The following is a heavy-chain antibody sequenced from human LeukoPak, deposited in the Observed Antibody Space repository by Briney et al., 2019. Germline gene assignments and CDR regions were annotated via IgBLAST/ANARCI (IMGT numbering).Heavy chain of an antibody. V-gene: IGHV4-34*01. CDR3: ARGDRDGYNR. Sequence: SETLSLTCAVYGGSFSGYYWSWIRQPPGKGLEWIGEINHSGSTNYNPSLKSRVTISVDTSKNQFSLKLSSVTAADTAMYYCARGDRDGYNRWGQGTLVTVSS. D-gene: IGHD5-24*01. J-gene: IGHJ4*02. CDR2: INHSGST. CDR1: GGSFSGYY.